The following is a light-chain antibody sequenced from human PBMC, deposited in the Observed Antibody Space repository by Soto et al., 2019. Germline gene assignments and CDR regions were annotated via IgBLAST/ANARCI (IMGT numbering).Light chain of an antibody. J-gene: IGLJ1*01. V-gene: IGLV3-25*02. CDR3: QSADSSGTYYV. CDR1: ALPKQY. CDR2: KDS. Sequence: SYELTQLPSVSVSPGQTARITCSGDALPKQYAYWYQQKPGQAPVLVIYKDSERPSGIPERFSGSSSGTTVTLTISGVQAEDEADYYCQSADSSGTYYVFGTGTKLTVL.